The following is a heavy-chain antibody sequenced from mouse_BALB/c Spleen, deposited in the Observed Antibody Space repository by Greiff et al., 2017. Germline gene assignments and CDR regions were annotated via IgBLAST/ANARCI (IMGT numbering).Heavy chain of an antibody. J-gene: IGHJ2*01. CDR2: ISSGGSYT. V-gene: IGHV5-6*01. CDR1: GFTFSSYG. CDR3: ARHARGFDY. Sequence: EVKLMESGGDLVKPGGSLKLSCAASGFTFSSYGMSWVRQTPDKRLEWVATISSGGSYTYYPDSVKGRFTISRDNAKNTLYLQMSSLKSEDTAMYYCARHARGFDYWGQGTTLTVSS.